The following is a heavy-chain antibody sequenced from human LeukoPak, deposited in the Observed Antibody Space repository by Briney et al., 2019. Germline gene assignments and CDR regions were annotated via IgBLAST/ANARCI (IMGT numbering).Heavy chain of an antibody. Sequence: KSGGSLRLSCAASGFTFSRYSMNWVRQPPGKGPEWVSSISASGSHIYYADSVKGRFSISRDSARNSVYVQMSSLRAEDTAVYYCARGPQFCSGGSCFGYYFDYWGQGALVTVSS. CDR3: ARGPQFCSGGSCFGYYFDY. CDR1: GFTFSRYS. J-gene: IGHJ4*02. V-gene: IGHV3-21*01. D-gene: IGHD2-15*01. CDR2: ISASGSHI.